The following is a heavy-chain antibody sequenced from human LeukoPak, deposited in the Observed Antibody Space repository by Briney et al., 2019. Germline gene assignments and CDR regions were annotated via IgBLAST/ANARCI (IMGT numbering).Heavy chain of an antibody. J-gene: IGHJ4*02. CDR2: VYYSGST. CDR3: ARQDTFFDVLTGYYLDH. D-gene: IGHD3-9*01. V-gene: IGHV4-39*01. CDR1: GGSISSSRYY. Sequence: SETPSLTCTVSGGSISSSRYYWAWIRQPPGKGLEWIGTVYYSGSTYYNPSLKSRVTIFGDTSKNQFSLKLSSVTAADTAVYYCARQDTFFDVLTGYYLDHWGQGTLVTVSS.